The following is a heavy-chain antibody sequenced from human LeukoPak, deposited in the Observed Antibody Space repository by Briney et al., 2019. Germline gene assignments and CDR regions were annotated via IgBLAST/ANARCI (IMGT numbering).Heavy chain of an antibody. V-gene: IGHV3-30*04. D-gene: IGHD3-22*01. CDR1: RFTFSSYA. CDR3: ARDDANYDSSGYPPDY. J-gene: IGHJ4*02. CDR2: ISYDGSNK. Sequence: GGSLRLSCAASRFTFSSYAMHWVRQAPGKGLEWVAVISYDGSNKYYADSVKGRFTISRDNSKNTLYLQMNSLRAEDTAVYYCARDDANYDSSGYPPDYWGQGTLVTVSS.